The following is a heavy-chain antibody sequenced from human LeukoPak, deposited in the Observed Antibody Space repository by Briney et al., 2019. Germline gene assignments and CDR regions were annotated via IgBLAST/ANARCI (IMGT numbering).Heavy chain of an antibody. D-gene: IGHD3-16*01. Sequence: GESLRLSCAASGFTFSSYWMTWLRQAPGKGLEWVANIKEDGTEKYYVDSVKGRFTISRDNAKNSLYLQMNSLRAEDTALYYCARDGGYLTYNYWGQGALVTVSS. CDR2: IKEDGTEK. CDR3: ARDGGYLTYNY. CDR1: GFTFSSYW. J-gene: IGHJ4*02. V-gene: IGHV3-7*01.